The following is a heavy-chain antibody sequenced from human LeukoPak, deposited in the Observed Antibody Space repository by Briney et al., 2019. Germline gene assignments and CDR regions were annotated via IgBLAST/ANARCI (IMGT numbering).Heavy chain of an antibody. J-gene: IGHJ4*02. CDR2: INHSGST. CDR1: GGSFSGYY. V-gene: IGHV4-34*01. D-gene: IGHD3-22*01. Sequence: SETLSLTCAVYGGSFSGYYWSWIRQSPGKGLEWIGEINHSGSTNYNPSLKSRVTISVDTSKNQFSLKLSSVTAADTAVYYCARQARLYYYDSGGYYLPDYFDYWGQGTLVTVSS. CDR3: ARQARLYYYDSGGYYLPDYFDY.